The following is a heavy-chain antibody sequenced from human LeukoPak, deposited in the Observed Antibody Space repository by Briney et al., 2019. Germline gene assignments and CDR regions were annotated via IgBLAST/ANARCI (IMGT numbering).Heavy chain of an antibody. J-gene: IGHJ4*02. D-gene: IGHD3-10*01. CDR3: ARAGSLWFGESKFDY. CDR2: IEQGGSEK. CDR1: GFTFGSYW. V-gene: IGHV3-7*01. Sequence: PGGSLRLSCAASGFTFGSYWMNWVRQAPGKGLEWVANIEQGGSEKYYVDSVKGRFTISRDNAKNSLYLQMNSLRAEDTAVYYCARAGSLWFGESKFDYWGQGTLVTVSS.